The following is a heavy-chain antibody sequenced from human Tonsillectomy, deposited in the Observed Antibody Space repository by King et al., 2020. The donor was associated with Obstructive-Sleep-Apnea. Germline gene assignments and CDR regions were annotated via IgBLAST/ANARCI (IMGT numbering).Heavy chain of an antibody. CDR1: GFSLSTTGVG. J-gene: IGHJ2*01. V-gene: IGHV2-5*02. CDR3: ARANYYDSSGYSYWYFDL. Sequence: ITLKESGPTLVKPTQTLTLTCSFSGFSLSTTGVGVGWIRQPPGKALEWLVLIYWDDDKRYSPSLKNRLTITRDTSKNQVVLTMTNMDPVDTATYYCARANYYDSSGYSYWYFDLWGRGTLVTVSS. CDR2: IYWDDDK. D-gene: IGHD3-22*01.